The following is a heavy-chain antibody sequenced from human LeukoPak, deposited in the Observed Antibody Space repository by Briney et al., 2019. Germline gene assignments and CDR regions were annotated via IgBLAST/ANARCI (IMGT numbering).Heavy chain of an antibody. CDR2: IYHSGST. CDR3: ARRALARLYLSDSYYYYMDV. D-gene: IGHD5/OR15-5a*01. J-gene: IGHJ6*03. CDR1: GYFISNGYY. V-gene: IGHV4-38-2*02. Sequence: SETLSLTCTVSGYFISNGYYWGWIRQPPGKGLEWIGSIYHSGSTYYNPSLKSRVTISVDTSKNQFSLKLSSVTAADTAVYYCARRALARLYLSDSYYYYMDVWGKGTTVTISS.